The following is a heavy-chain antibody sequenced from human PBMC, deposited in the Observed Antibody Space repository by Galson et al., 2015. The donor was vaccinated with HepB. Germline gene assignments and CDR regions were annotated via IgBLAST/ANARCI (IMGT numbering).Heavy chain of an antibody. CDR3: VKDRGELQPLYYFDY. CDR2: ISSNGGST. J-gene: IGHJ4*02. V-gene: IGHV3-64D*06. Sequence: SLRLSCAASGFTFSSYAMHWVRQAPGKGLEYVSAISSNGGSTYYADSVKGRFTISRDNSKNTLYLQMSSLRAEDTAVYYCVKDRGELQPLYYFDYWGQGTLVTVSS. D-gene: IGHD1-26*01. CDR1: GFTFSSYA.